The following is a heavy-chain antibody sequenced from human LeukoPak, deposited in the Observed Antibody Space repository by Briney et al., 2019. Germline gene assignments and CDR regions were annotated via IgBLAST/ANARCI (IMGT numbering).Heavy chain of an antibody. D-gene: IGHD3-3*01. Sequence: GGSLRLSCAVSGFTFSSDDIRWVRQAPGKGLEWVTIILYDGSNKYYADSVKGRFTISRDNSKNTVYLQMNSLTAEDTAVYYCARESSGGFDNLAQGTLVTVSS. V-gene: IGHV3-33*05. CDR2: ILYDGSNK. CDR1: GFTFSSDD. CDR3: ARESSGGFDN. J-gene: IGHJ4*02.